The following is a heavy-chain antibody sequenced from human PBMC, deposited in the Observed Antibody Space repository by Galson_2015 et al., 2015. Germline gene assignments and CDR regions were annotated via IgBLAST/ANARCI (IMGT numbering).Heavy chain of an antibody. CDR3: ARVISPKWITFQGDAFEI. Sequence: SLRLSCAASGFTFSSYGMHWVRQAPGKGLEWVAVTWYDGSNKYYADSVKGRFTISRDNSKNTLYLQMNSLRAEDTAVYYCARVISPKWITFQGDAFEIWGQGTMVTVSS. CDR2: TWYDGSNK. D-gene: IGHD3-16*01. CDR1: GFTFSSYG. J-gene: IGHJ3*02. V-gene: IGHV3-33*01.